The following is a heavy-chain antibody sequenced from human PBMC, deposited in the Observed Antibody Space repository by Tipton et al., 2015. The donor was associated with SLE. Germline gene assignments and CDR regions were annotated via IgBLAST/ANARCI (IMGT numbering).Heavy chain of an antibody. J-gene: IGHJ5*02. CDR2: IYTSGST. D-gene: IGHD6-13*01. CDR3: ARDRGSSWHNWFDP. Sequence: TLSLTCTVSGGSICSYYWSWIRQPPGKGLEWIGYIYTSGSTNYNPSLKSRVTISVDTSKNQFSLKLSSVTAADTAVYYCARDRGSSWHNWFDPWGQGTLVTVSS. V-gene: IGHV4-4*08. CDR1: GGSICSYY.